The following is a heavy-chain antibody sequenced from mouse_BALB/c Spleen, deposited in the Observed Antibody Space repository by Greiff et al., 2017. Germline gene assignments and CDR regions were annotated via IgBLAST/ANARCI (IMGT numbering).Heavy chain of an antibody. CDR2: ISNGGGST. Sequence: EVNLVESGGGLVQPGGSLKLSCAASGFTFSSYTMSWVRQTPEKRLEWVAYISNGGGSTYYPDTVKGRFTISRDNAKNTLYLQMSRLKSEDTAMYSCAREHRQLGLARFAYWGKELWALSLQ. CDR1: GFTFSSYT. J-gene: IGHJ3*01. V-gene: IGHV5-12-2*01. CDR3: AREHRQLGLARFAY. D-gene: IGHD3-1*01.